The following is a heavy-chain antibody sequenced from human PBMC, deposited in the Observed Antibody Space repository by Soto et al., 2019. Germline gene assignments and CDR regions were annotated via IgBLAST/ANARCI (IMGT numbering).Heavy chain of an antibody. CDR2: IDTSASDT. J-gene: IGHJ4*02. V-gene: IGHV3-23*05. CDR1: GFTFSNYA. D-gene: IGHD1-1*01. Sequence: EVEILESGGGLVQPGGSLRLSCTVSGFTFSNYAFTWARQAPGKGLEWVSTIDTSASDTQYADSVKGRFTTFRDNSRNTLLLQMNSLRADDTAVYYWTKRGANRGPLEDWGQGTLVTVSS. CDR3: TKRGANRGPLED.